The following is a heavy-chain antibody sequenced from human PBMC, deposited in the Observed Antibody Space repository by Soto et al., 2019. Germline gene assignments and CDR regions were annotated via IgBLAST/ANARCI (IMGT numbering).Heavy chain of an antibody. CDR1: GQSFSGHS. V-gene: IGHV4-34*01. D-gene: IGHD1-1*01. CDR3: ARGSGIVALPGELEDVNYEY. Sequence: QVQLQQWGAGLVKPSETLSLSCAVYGQSFSGHSWAWIRQPPGKGLEWIGEINESGSTYYNPSLKSRVTISTDTSTNQFSLKLTSVSAADTAAYFCARGSGIVALPGELEDVNYEYLGQGTLGNLSS. CDR2: INESGST. J-gene: IGHJ4*02.